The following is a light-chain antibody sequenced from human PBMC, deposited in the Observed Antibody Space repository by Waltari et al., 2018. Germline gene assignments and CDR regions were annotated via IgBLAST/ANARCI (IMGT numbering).Light chain of an antibody. Sequence: DIQMSQSPFSLYPSVGDRVTITCRATQSISSYLNWYQQKPGKAPKLLFYAASSVQSGVPSRFSVSGSGTDFTLTISSLQPEDFATYYCQQSYSTPLTFGGGTKVEIK. CDR1: QSISSY. CDR2: AAS. V-gene: IGKV1-39*01. J-gene: IGKJ4*01. CDR3: QQSYSTPLT.